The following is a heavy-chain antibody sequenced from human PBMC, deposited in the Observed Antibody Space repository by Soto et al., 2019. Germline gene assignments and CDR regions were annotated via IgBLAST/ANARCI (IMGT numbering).Heavy chain of an antibody. CDR2: IIPILGIA. J-gene: IGHJ6*02. V-gene: IGHV1-69*08. CDR3: ARDHHIVVVTANNDLPYYYYGMDV. CDR1: GGTFSSYT. D-gene: IGHD2-21*02. Sequence: QVQLVQSGAEVKKPGSSVKVSCKASGGTFSSYTISWVRQAPGQGLEWMGRIIPILGIANYAQKFQGRVTITADKSTSTAYMELSSLRSEDTAVYYCARDHHIVVVTANNDLPYYYYGMDVWGQGTTVTVSS.